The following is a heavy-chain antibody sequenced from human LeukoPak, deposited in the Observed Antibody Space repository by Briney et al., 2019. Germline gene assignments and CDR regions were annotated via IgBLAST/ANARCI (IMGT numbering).Heavy chain of an antibody. Sequence: SETLSLTCTVSGGSISSYYWSWIRQPAGKGLEWIGRIYSSGSTNYNPSLRSRVTISVDTSKNQFSLKLSSVTAADTAVYYCARVARVCSSTSCYVVGYFDYWGQGTLVTVSS. CDR2: IYSSGST. CDR1: GGSISSYY. D-gene: IGHD2-2*01. V-gene: IGHV4-4*07. CDR3: ARVARVCSSTSCYVVGYFDY. J-gene: IGHJ4*02.